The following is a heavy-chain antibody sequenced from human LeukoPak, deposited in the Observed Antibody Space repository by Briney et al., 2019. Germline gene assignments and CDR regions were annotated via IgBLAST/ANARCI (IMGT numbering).Heavy chain of an antibody. J-gene: IGHJ4*02. D-gene: IGHD3-10*01. CDR1: GGSISSYY. Sequence: SETLSLTCTVSGGSISSYYWSWIRQPPGKGLEWIGYIYYSGSTNYNPSLKSRVTISVDTSKNQFFLKLSSVTAADTAVYYCARYASHYGSGSYPFDYWGQGTLVTVSS. CDR2: IYYSGST. CDR3: ARYASHYGSGSYPFDY. V-gene: IGHV4-59*08.